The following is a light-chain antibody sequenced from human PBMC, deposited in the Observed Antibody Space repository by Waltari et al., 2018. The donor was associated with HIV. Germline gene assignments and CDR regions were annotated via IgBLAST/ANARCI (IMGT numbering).Light chain of an antibody. CDR1: GSNIGAGYD. CDR3: QSGDSSLSGWV. J-gene: IGLJ2*01. CDR2: GDR. Sequence: QSVLTQPPSVSGAPGQGVTISCTGSGSNIGAGYDAPWYQPVPGTAPKLLIYGDRERPCGGPDRCAGSKSGTSASRASTGLHGLDEADDDGQSGDSSLSGWVVGGGTKLTGL. V-gene: IGLV1-40*01.